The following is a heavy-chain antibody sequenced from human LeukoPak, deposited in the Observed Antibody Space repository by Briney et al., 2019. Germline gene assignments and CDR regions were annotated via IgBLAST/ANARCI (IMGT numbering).Heavy chain of an antibody. D-gene: IGHD3-9*01. V-gene: IGHV1-18*01. J-gene: IGHJ4*02. Sequence: PGASVKVSCKASGYTFTSYGISWVRQAPGQGLEWMGWISAYNGNTNYAQKLQGRVTMTTDTSTSTAYMELRSLRSDDTAVYYCARDTYYDILTGDQHLFDYWGQGTLVTVSS. CDR2: ISAYNGNT. CDR3: ARDTYYDILTGDQHLFDY. CDR1: GYTFTSYG.